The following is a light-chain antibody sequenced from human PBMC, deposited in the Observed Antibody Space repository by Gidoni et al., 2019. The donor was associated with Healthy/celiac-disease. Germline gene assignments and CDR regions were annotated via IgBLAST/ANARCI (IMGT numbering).Light chain of an antibody. V-gene: IGLV1-40*01. CDR2: GNS. CDR3: QSYDSSLSGSV. CDR1: SSNIGAGYD. J-gene: IGLJ3*02. Sequence: QSVLTQPLSVSGAPGQRVTISCTGSSSNIGAGYDVHWYQQLPGTAPKLLIYGNSNRPSGVPDRFTGSKSGTSASLAITGLQAEDEADYYYQSYDSSLSGSVFGGGTKLTVL.